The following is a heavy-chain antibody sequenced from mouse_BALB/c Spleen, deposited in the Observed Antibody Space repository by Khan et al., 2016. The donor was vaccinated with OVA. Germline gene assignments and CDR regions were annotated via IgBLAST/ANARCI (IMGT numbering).Heavy chain of an antibody. CDR1: GYTFTSYW. CDR2: IAPGSGST. Sequence: DLVMPGAAVTLSCKASGYTFTSYWINWIKQRPGQGLEWIGRIAPGSGSTSSNDMFKGKATLTVDESSSTAYIQLSSLSSEDSAVYFCARSNYYGSGLYAMDYWGQVTSVPVSS. J-gene: IGHJ4*01. D-gene: IGHD1-1*01. V-gene: IGHV1S41*01. CDR3: ARSNYYGSGLYAMDY.